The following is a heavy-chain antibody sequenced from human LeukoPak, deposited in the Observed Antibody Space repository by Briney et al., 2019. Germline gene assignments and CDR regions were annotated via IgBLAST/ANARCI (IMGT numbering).Heavy chain of an antibody. CDR1: GFTFSNAW. CDR2: IKSKTDGGTT. J-gene: IGHJ4*02. D-gene: IGHD6-19*01. Sequence: GGSLRLSCAASGFTFSNAWMSWVRQAPGKGLEWVGRIKSKTDGGTTDYAAPVKGRFTISGDDSKNTLYLQMNSLKTEDTAVYYCTTRPRGYSSGYIFDYWGQGTLVTVSS. V-gene: IGHV3-15*01. CDR3: TTRPRGYSSGYIFDY.